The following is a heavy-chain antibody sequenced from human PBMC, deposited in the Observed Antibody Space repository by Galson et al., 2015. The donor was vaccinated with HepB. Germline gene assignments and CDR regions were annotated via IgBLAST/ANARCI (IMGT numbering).Heavy chain of an antibody. V-gene: IGHV2-5*02. J-gene: IGHJ3*01. CDR3: AHSLYFGYSSGWAPTA. Sequence: PALVKPTQTLTLTCTFSGFSLSTSGVGVGWIRQPPGKALEWLALIYWDDDKRYSPSLKGRLTITKDTSKNQVVLTMTNMDPVDTATYYCAHSLYFGYSSGWAPTAWGQGTMVTVSS. CDR2: IYWDDDK. CDR1: GFSLSTSGVG. D-gene: IGHD6-19*01.